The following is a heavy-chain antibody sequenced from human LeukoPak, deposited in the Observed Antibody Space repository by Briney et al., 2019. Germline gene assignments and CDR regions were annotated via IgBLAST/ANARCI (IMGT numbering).Heavy chain of an antibody. D-gene: IGHD3-22*01. J-gene: IGHJ2*01. V-gene: IGHV4-59*11. CDR2: IYYSGST. Sequence: TSETLSLTCTVSGGSISSHYWSWIRQPPGKGLEWIGYIYYSGSTDYNPSLKSRVTISVDTSKNQFSLKLSSVTAADTAVYYCARAYDSSGYYFRYWYFDLWGRGTLVTVSS. CDR1: GGSISSHY. CDR3: ARAYDSSGYYFRYWYFDL.